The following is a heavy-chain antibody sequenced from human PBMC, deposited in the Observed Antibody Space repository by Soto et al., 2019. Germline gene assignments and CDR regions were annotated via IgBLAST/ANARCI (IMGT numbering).Heavy chain of an antibody. CDR1: GYTINNYD. CDR2: MNPNSGNT. V-gene: IGHV1-8*02. CDR3: TRAYGAETFDF. D-gene: IGHD3-10*01. Sequence: ASVKVSCKASGYTINNYDIHWVRQAPGHGLEWMGWMNPNSGNTGYAQNFRGRVTMTQNTAIGTAYMDLSSLRSDDTATYYCTRAYGAETFDFWGQGTRVTVSS. J-gene: IGHJ5*01.